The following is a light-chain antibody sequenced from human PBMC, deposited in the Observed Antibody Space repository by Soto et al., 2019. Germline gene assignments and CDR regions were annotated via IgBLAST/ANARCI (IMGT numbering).Light chain of an antibody. CDR1: SSDVGGYNY. CDR3: SSHTRTTTFVV. J-gene: IGLJ3*02. CDR2: QVY. Sequence: QAVVTQPASVSGSLGQWITISCTGTSSDVGGYNYVSWYQHHPGKAPKLIIYQVYSRPSGVSNRFSGSKFGNTASLTISGLQAEDEADYYCSSHTRTTTFVVFGGGTKLTVL. V-gene: IGLV2-14*01.